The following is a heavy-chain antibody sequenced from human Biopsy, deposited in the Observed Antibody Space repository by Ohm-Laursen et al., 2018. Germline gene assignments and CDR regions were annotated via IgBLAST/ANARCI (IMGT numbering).Heavy chain of an antibody. Sequence: SVKASCKAPEGTFSNYGINWVRQAPGQGLEWLGGNIPILGTGNYAQKFQDRVTVAADTSTSTATMELRSLRSDDTAVYYCATKLTGYFHHWGQGTLVIVSS. J-gene: IGHJ1*01. V-gene: IGHV1-69*06. CDR1: EGTFSNYG. CDR2: NIPILGTG. D-gene: IGHD3-9*01. CDR3: ATKLTGYFHH.